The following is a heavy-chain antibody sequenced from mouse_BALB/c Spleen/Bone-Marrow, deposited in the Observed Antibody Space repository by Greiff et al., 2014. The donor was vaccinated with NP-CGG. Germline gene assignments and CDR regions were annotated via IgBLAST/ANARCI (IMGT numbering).Heavy chain of an antibody. CDR3: EKNHLGLDY. CDR2: IDPSNSET. J-gene: IGHJ3*01. CDR1: GYTFTSYW. V-gene: IGHV1-74*04. Sequence: SGPELVRPGASVKMSCKASGYTFTSYWMHWVKQRPGQGLEWIGMIDPSNSETRLNQKFMDKATLNVDKSSNTAYMQLSTLTVEKSDFFYGEKNHLGLDYWGQGTLVTVS.